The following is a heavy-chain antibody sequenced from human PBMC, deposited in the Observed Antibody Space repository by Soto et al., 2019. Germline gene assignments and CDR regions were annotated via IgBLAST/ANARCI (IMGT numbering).Heavy chain of an antibody. CDR3: ARFKGCSGGSCYPYFDY. CDR1: GFTFSSYA. V-gene: IGHV3-30-3*01. CDR2: MSYDGSNK. D-gene: IGHD2-15*01. Sequence: QVQLVESGGGVVQPGRSLRLSCAASGFTFSSYAMHWVRQAPGKGLEWVAVMSYDGSNKYYADSVKGRFTISRDHSKNTLYLQMNSLRAEDTAVYYCARFKGCSGGSCYPYFDYWGQGTLVTVSS. J-gene: IGHJ4*02.